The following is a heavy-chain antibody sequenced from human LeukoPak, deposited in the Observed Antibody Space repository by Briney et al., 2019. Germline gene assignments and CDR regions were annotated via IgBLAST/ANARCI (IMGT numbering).Heavy chain of an antibody. CDR2: ISSDGTYK. CDR3: GKVITMVRGVIISPDY. CDR1: GFNFNKYG. V-gene: IGHV3-30*18. J-gene: IGHJ4*02. Sequence: GGSLRLSCGASGFNFNKYGMHWVRQAPGQGLEWVAVISSDGTYKYHADSVKGRFTISRDNSNNTLYLQMNSLRAEDTAVYYCGKVITMVRGVIISPDYWGQGTLVTVSS. D-gene: IGHD3-10*01.